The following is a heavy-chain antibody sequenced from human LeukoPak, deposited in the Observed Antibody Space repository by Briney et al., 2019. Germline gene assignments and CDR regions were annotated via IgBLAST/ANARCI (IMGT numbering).Heavy chain of an antibody. D-gene: IGHD6-6*01. Sequence: GESLKISCKGSGYSFTSYWIGWVRQMPGKGLERMGIIYPGDSDTRYSPSFQGQVTISGDKSISTAYLQWSSLKASDTAMYYCARSRVDNTYSSYDHWGQGTLVTVSS. CDR3: ARSRVDNTYSSYDH. J-gene: IGHJ4*02. CDR2: IYPGDSDT. CDR1: GYSFTSYW. V-gene: IGHV5-51*01.